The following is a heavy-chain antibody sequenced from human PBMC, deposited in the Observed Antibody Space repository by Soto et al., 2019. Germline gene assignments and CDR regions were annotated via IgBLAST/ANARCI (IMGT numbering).Heavy chain of an antibody. Sequence: QVQLQESGPGLVKPSETLSLICTVSGGSISPYYWSWIRQPPGKGLEWIGHNYYSGSTNYNPTLRSRVTISVDTSKNQFSRRLSSVTAADTAVYYCARLGRRTVASHFDYWGQGTLITVSS. D-gene: IGHD2-21*01. V-gene: IGHV4-59*08. CDR1: GGSISPYY. J-gene: IGHJ4*02. CDR2: NYYSGST. CDR3: ARLGRRTVASHFDY.